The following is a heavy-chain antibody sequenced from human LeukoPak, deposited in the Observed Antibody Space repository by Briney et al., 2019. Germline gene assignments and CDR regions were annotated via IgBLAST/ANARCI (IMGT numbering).Heavy chain of an antibody. V-gene: IGHV3-30*03. Sequence: PGRSLGLSCAASGFTFRSYGMHWVRQVPGKGLEWVAIISYDGSVKYYADSVKGRFTISRDSFNDTLYLQMNSLRPDDSAVYYCARDRSGSYSRDYWGQGTLVTVSS. J-gene: IGHJ4*02. CDR3: ARDRSGSYSRDY. D-gene: IGHD1-26*01. CDR1: GFTFRSYG. CDR2: ISYDGSVK.